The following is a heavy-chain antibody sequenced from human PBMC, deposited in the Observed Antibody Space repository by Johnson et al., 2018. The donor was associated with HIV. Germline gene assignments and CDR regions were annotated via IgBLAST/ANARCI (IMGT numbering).Heavy chain of an antibody. CDR3: AKPLVGATRDDAFDI. V-gene: IGHV3-7*01. CDR2: INVDGREK. CDR1: GFTFSDFR. J-gene: IGHJ3*02. Sequence: VQLVESGGGLVQPGGSLRLSCTASGFTFSDFRMSWVRQAPGRGLEWVANINVDGREKYYVDSVEGRFTISRDNAKNSLFLQMNSLSAEDTAVYYCAKPLVGATRDDAFDIWGQGTLVTVSS. D-gene: IGHD1-26*01.